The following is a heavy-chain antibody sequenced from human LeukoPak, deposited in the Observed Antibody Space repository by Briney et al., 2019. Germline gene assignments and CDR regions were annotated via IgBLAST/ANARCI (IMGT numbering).Heavy chain of an antibody. CDR3: ATSIGAFFPDK. J-gene: IGHJ4*02. V-gene: IGHV1-69-2*01. CDR1: GNTFIDFY. CDR2: VDREDGES. Sequence: ATVIISCKASGNTFIDFYIHWVRQTPAKGLEWMGRVDREDGESVYAEKWQGRVTMTADPSTDTGHMELSSLTFDDTAVYYCATSIGAFFPDKWGQGTLVTVSS. D-gene: IGHD2/OR15-2a*01.